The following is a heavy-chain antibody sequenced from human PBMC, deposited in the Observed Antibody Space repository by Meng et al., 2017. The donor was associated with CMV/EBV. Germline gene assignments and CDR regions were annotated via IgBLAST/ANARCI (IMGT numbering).Heavy chain of an antibody. Sequence: QVPLVQAGSEVTKPGASVKVSCKAYGYTYTSYGISWVRQAPGQGLEWMGWISAYNGNTNYAQKLQGRVTMTTDTSTSTAYMELRSLRSDDTAVYYCAGGGASSGYDLIDYWGQGTLVTVSS. CDR3: AGGGASSGYDLIDY. D-gene: IGHD5-12*01. CDR1: GYTYTSYG. J-gene: IGHJ4*02. V-gene: IGHV1-18*01. CDR2: ISAYNGNT.